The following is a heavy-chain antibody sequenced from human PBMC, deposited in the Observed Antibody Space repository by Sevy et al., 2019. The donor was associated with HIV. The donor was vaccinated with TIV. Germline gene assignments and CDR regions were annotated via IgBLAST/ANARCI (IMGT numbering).Heavy chain of an antibody. D-gene: IGHD3-3*01. CDR1: GFTFSSYA. CDR2: ISGSGGST. V-gene: IGHV3-23*01. Sequence: GGSLRLSCAASGFTFSSYAMSWVRQAPGKGLEWVSAISGSGGSTYYADSVKGRFTISRDNSKNTLYLQMNCLRAEDTAVYYCAGRKVDFWSGYSYYYGMDVWGQGTTVTVSS. J-gene: IGHJ6*02. CDR3: AGRKVDFWSGYSYYYGMDV.